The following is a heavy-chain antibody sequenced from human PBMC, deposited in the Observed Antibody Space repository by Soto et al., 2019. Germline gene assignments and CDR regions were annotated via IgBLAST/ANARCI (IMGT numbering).Heavy chain of an antibody. D-gene: IGHD2-8*01. V-gene: IGHV3-23*01. CDR2: ISGTGTTT. J-gene: IGHJ4*02. CDR1: GFTFSSYA. Sequence: GGSLRLSCAASGFTFSSYAMTWVRQAPGKGLEWVSTISGTGTTTYYADSVKGRFTISRDNSKNTLYLQMNSLRTEDTAVYYCVKAVYLLDFDYWGQGTLVTVS. CDR3: VKAVYLLDFDY.